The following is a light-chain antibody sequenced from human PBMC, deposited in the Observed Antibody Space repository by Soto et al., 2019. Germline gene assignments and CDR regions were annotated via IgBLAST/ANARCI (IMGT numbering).Light chain of an antibody. V-gene: IGKV1-39*01. CDR3: QQSSSAPPYT. CDR2: GAF. J-gene: IGKJ2*01. Sequence: DIQMTQSPSSLSASIGDRVTISCRASQPISTYLNWYQVTPGKAPRLLIYGAFSLQRGVPSRFSGSGSGTDFTLTIISLQPEDVASYYCQQSSSAPPYTFGQGTKLEIK. CDR1: QPISTY.